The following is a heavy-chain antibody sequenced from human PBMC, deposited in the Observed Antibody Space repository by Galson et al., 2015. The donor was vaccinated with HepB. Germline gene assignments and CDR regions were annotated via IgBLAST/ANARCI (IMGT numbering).Heavy chain of an antibody. D-gene: IGHD2-8*01. Sequence: SVKVSCKVSEYTLTELSMHWVRQAPGKGLEWMGGFDPEDGETIYAQKFQGRVTMTEDTSTDTAYMELSSLRSEDTAVYYCATQPYCTNGVCYGSAFDYWGQGTLVTVSS. CDR3: ATQPYCTNGVCYGSAFDY. V-gene: IGHV1-24*01. CDR1: EYTLTELS. J-gene: IGHJ4*02. CDR2: FDPEDGET.